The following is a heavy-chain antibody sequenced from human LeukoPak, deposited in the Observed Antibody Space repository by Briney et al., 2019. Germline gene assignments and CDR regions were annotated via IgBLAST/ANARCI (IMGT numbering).Heavy chain of an antibody. Sequence: SETLSLTCTVSGGSISSYYWSWIRQPAGKGLEWIGRMHSSGSTNYNPSIKSRVTMSLDTSKNQFSLKVDSVTAADTAMYYCAREAVHYGSGSHDYWGQGTLVTVSS. CDR3: AREAVHYGSGSHDY. J-gene: IGHJ4*02. D-gene: IGHD3-10*01. CDR1: GGSISSYY. CDR2: MHSSGST. V-gene: IGHV4-4*07.